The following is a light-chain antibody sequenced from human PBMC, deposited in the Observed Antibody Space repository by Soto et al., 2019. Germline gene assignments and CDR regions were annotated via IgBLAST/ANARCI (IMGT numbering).Light chain of an antibody. Sequence: DIQMTQSPSSLSASVGDRVTITCQASQDISNYLNWYQQKPGKAPKLLIYDASNLETGVPSRFSGSGSGTDFTFTISSLQPEDIATSYCQQYDNLPPFTFGPG. CDR3: QQYDNLPPFT. CDR1: QDISNY. CDR2: DAS. J-gene: IGKJ3*01. V-gene: IGKV1-33*01.